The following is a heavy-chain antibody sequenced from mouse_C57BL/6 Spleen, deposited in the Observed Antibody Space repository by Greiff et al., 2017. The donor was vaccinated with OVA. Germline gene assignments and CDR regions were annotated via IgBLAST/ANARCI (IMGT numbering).Heavy chain of an antibody. CDR1: GYTFTSYW. CDR3: AREEKYDYDVRYYALEY. D-gene: IGHD2-4*01. CDR2: INPSNGGT. Sequence: VQLQQPGTDLVKPGASVKLSCKASGYTFTSYWMHWVKQRPGQGLEWIGNINPSNGGTNYNEKFKSKATLTVDKSSSTAYMQLSSLTSEDSAVYYCAREEKYDYDVRYYALEYWGKGTSVTVSS. V-gene: IGHV1-53*01. J-gene: IGHJ4*01.